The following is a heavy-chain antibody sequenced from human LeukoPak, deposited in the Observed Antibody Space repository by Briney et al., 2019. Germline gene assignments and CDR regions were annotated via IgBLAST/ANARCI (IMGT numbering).Heavy chain of an antibody. CDR1: GGSISSYY. Sequence: SETLSLTCTVSGGSISSYYWSWIRQPPGKGLEWIGYIYYSGSTNYNPSLKSRVTISVDTSKNQFSLKLSSVTAADTAVYYCARASGEIYDSSGYYPPLLSFDYWGQGTLVTVSS. D-gene: IGHD3-22*01. CDR2: IYYSGST. V-gene: IGHV4-59*01. J-gene: IGHJ4*02. CDR3: ARASGEIYDSSGYYPPLLSFDY.